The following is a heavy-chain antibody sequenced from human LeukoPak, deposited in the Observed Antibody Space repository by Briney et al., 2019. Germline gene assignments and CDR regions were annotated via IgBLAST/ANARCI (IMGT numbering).Heavy chain of an antibody. V-gene: IGHV3-66*02. CDR3: ARSYDFWSGYDY. D-gene: IGHD3-3*01. J-gene: IGHJ4*02. CDR1: GFTVSSIY. Sequence: PGGSLRLSCAASGFTVSSIYMTWVRQAPGKGLEWVSTIYGGGNTYYADSVRGRFTISRDNSKNTLYLQMNSLRAEDTAVYYCARSYDFWSGYDYWGQGTLVTVSS. CDR2: IYGGGNT.